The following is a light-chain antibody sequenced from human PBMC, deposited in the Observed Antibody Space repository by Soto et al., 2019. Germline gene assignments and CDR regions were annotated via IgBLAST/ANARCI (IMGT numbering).Light chain of an antibody. V-gene: IGKV3-11*01. CDR1: QSVNIY. J-gene: IGKJ1*01. CDR3: QQYGSSGT. Sequence: EIVLTQSPATLSLSPGARAPLSCRASQSVNIYLAWYQQKPGQAPRLLIYDASNRATGIPARFSGSGSGTDFTLTISSLEPEDFAVYYCQQYGSSGTFGQGTKVDIK. CDR2: DAS.